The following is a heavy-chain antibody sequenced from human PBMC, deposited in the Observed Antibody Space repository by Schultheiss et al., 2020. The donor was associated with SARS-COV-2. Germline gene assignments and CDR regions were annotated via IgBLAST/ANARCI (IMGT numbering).Heavy chain of an antibody. J-gene: IGHJ1*01. CDR3: ARALGYFQH. CDR2: ISYDGSNK. V-gene: IGHV3-30*04. CDR1: GFTFSSYA. Sequence: GGSLRLSCAASGFTFSSYAMHWVRQAPGKGLEWVAVISYDGSNKYYADSVKGRFTISRDNAKNSLYLQMNSLRDEDTAVYYCARALGYFQHWGQGTLVTVSS.